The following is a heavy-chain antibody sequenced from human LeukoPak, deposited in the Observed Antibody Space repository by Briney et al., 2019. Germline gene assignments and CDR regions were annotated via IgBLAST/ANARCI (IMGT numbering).Heavy chain of an antibody. V-gene: IGHV3-74*01. J-gene: IGHJ3*02. CDR2: INSDGSST. D-gene: IGHD3-16*02. CDR1: GFTFSSYW. Sequence: GGSLRLSCAASGFTFSSYWMHWVRQAPGKGLVWVSRINSDGSSTSYADSVKGRFTISRDNAKNTLYLQMSSLRAEDTAVYYCARALDDYIWGSYRWFPADAFDIWGRGTMVTVSS. CDR3: ARALDDYIWGSYRWFPADAFDI.